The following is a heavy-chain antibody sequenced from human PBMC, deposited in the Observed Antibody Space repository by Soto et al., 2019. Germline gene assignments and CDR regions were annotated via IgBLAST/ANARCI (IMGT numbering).Heavy chain of an antibody. D-gene: IGHD6-13*01. CDR1: GDSMTNYY. J-gene: IGHJ3*01. CDR3: ARDQAGAADL. V-gene: IGHV4-4*07. CDR2: ISATGTT. Sequence: KTSETLSLTCTVSGDSMTNYYWSWIRQSAEKGLEWIGRISATGTTVYIPSLKSRITLSVDTSKNQFSLNLKFVTAADTAVYFCARDQAGAADLWGQGTLVTVSS.